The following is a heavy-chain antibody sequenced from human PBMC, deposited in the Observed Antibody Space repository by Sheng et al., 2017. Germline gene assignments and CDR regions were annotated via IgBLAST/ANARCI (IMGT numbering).Heavy chain of an antibody. Sequence: QVQLVESGGGVVQPGRSLRLSCAASGFTFSSYAMHWVRQAPGKGLEWVAVISYDGSNKYYADSVKGRFTISRDNSKNTLYLQMNSLRAEDTAVYYCAREGNYYDTKPEAYFDYWGQERWSPSPQ. CDR2: ISYDGSNK. CDR3: AREGNYYDTKPEAYFDY. J-gene: IGHJ4*01. V-gene: IGHV3-30*04. D-gene: IGHD3-22*01. CDR1: GFTFSSYA.